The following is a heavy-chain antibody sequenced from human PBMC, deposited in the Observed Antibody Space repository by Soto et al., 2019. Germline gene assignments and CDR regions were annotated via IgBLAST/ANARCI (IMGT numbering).Heavy chain of an antibody. Sequence: EVQLVESGGGLVKPGGSLRLSCAASGFTFSSYSMNWVRQAPGKGLEWVSSISRSSSHMYYADSVKGRFTISRDNAKNALYLKMNSLRAEDTAVYYCARDLHDYVSFRFDPWGQGTLVTVSS. D-gene: IGHD3-16*01. CDR3: ARDLHDYVSFRFDP. V-gene: IGHV3-21*01. J-gene: IGHJ5*02. CDR1: GFTFSSYS. CDR2: ISRSSSHM.